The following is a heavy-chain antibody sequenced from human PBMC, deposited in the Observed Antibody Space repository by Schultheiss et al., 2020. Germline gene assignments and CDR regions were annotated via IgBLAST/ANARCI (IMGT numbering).Heavy chain of an antibody. CDR2: MYASGSA. CDR1: GDSVSGGSSY. D-gene: IGHD3-16*02. V-gene: IGHV4-61*02. J-gene: IGHJ6*02. Sequence: SETLSLTCTVSGDSVSGGSSYWNWIRQPAGKGLEWIGRMYASGSANYNPSLKSRVTIGIDTSKNQFSLKLSSVTAADTAVYYCAREVTFGGVIVPAEGEYGMDVWGQGTTVTVSS. CDR3: AREVTFGGVIVPAEGEYGMDV.